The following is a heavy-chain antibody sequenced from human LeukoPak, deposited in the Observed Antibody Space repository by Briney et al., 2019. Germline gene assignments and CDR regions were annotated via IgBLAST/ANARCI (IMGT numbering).Heavy chain of an antibody. CDR3: ATLVGATREFDY. D-gene: IGHD1-26*01. J-gene: IGHJ4*02. CDR1: GYTLTELS. Sequence: ASVKVSCKVSGYTLTELSMHWVRQAPGKGLEWMGGFDPEDGETIYAQKFQGSVTMTEDTSTDTAYMELSSLRSEDTAVYYCATLVGATREFDYWGQGTLVTVSS. CDR2: FDPEDGET. V-gene: IGHV1-24*01.